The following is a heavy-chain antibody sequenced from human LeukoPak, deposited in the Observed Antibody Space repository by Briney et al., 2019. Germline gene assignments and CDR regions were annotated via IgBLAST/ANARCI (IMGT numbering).Heavy chain of an antibody. D-gene: IGHD4-17*01. CDR2: ISSSSRTI. V-gene: IGHV3-48*01. CDR1: GFTFSSYS. Sequence: GGSLRLSCAASGFTFSSYSMNWVRQAPGKGLEWPSYISSSSRTIYYADSVKGRFTISRDNANNSLYLQMNSLRAEDTAVYYCARDRYGDYDFDYWGQGTLVTASS. J-gene: IGHJ4*02. CDR3: ARDRYGDYDFDY.